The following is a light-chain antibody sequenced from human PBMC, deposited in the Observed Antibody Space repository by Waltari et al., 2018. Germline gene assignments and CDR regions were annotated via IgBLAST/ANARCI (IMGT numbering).Light chain of an antibody. V-gene: IGKV3-11*01. Sequence: EIVFTQSPATLSLSPGERATLSCRASQSVSNYLAWYQQKPGQAPRLLIYAASNGATGIPARFSGSGSGTDFTLTISSLEPEDFAVYYCQQRKIWPPLTFGGGTKVE. CDR3: QQRKIWPPLT. J-gene: IGKJ4*01. CDR2: AAS. CDR1: QSVSNY.